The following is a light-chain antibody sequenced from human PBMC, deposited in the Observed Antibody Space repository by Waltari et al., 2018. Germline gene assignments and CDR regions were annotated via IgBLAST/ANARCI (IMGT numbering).Light chain of an antibody. J-gene: IGKJ1*01. V-gene: IGKV1-5*03. Sequence: DIQMTQSPSTRPASVGDRVTITCRASQTISNWLAWCQQKPGKAPKLLIYKASGLESGVPSRFSGSGSGTDFTLTISSLQPEDVGTYYCLQYNSYSWTFGHGTKVEI. CDR3: LQYNSYSWT. CDR1: QTISNW. CDR2: KAS.